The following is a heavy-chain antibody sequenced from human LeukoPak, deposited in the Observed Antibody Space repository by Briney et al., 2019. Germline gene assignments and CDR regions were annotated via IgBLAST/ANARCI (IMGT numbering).Heavy chain of an antibody. CDR1: GGSISSSSYY. CDR3: ARDAALCSSTSCYAGHYYYYMDV. Sequence: SETLSLTCTVSGGSISSSSYYWGWIRQPPGKGLEWIGSIYYSGSTYYNPSLKSRVTMSVDTSKNQFSLKLSSVTAADTAVYYCARDAALCSSTSCYAGHYYYYMDVWGKGTTVTISS. CDR2: IYYSGST. J-gene: IGHJ6*03. D-gene: IGHD2-2*01. V-gene: IGHV4-39*07.